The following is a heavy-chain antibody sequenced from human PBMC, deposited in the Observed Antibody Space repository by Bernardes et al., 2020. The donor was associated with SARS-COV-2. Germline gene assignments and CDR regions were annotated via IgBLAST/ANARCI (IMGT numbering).Heavy chain of an antibody. J-gene: IGHJ6*03. Sequence: TLSLTCTVSGGSISSYYWSWIRQPPGKGLEWIGYIYYSGSTNYNPSLKSRVTISVDTSKNQFSLKLSSVTAADTAVYYCARTALRFSNYYYYYMDVWGKGTTVTVSS. V-gene: IGHV4-59*08. D-gene: IGHD3-3*01. CDR1: GGSISSYY. CDR3: ARTALRFSNYYYYYMDV. CDR2: IYYSGST.